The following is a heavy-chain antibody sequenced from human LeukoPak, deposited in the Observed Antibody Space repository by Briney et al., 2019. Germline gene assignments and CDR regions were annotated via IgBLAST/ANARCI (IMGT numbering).Heavy chain of an antibody. CDR3: ARKAQYNGHYPLDY. V-gene: IGHV3-23*01. CDR1: GFTFTSYS. D-gene: IGHD1-7*01. CDR2: TSYRDDYT. J-gene: IGHJ4*02. Sequence: PGGSLRLSCAASGFTFTSYSMSWVRQAPGKGLEWVSGTSYRDDYTYYADSVKGRFTISRDSSKNTLFLQMNSLRAGDTALYFCARKAQYNGHYPLDYWGQGTLVTVSS.